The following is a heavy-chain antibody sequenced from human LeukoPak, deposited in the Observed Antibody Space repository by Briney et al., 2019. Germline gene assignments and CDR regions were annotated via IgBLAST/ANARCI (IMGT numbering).Heavy chain of an antibody. D-gene: IGHD1-26*01. J-gene: IGHJ3*02. V-gene: IGHV1-18*01. CDR2: ISAYNGNT. Sequence: GASVKVSCKASGYTCTSYGISWVRQAPGQGLEWMGWISAYNGNTNYAQKLQGRVTMTTDTSTSTAYMELRSLRSDDTAVYYCARGRYSGSYNDAFDIWGQGTMVTVSS. CDR1: GYTCTSYG. CDR3: ARGRYSGSYNDAFDI.